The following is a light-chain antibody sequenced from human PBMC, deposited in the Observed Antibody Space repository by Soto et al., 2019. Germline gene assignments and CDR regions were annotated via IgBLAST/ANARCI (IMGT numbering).Light chain of an antibody. CDR2: WGS. CDR3: MQGRQLPAT. Sequence: DIVMTQSPLSLPVTPGEPASISCRSSQSLLHSTGNNHLDWYLQKPGQPPQLLIYWGSNRASGVPDRFSGSESGTDFTLKISRVEADDVGVYYCMQGRQLPATFGQGTRLDIK. V-gene: IGKV2-28*01. J-gene: IGKJ5*01. CDR1: QSLLHSTGNNH.